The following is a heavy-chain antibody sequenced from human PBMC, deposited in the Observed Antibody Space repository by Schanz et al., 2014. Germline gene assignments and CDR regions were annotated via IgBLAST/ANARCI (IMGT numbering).Heavy chain of an antibody. CDR3: ASSGAGYSSSWDFDY. V-gene: IGHV1-46*01. J-gene: IGHJ4*02. Sequence: QVQLVQSGAEVKKPGASVKVSCKASGYTFTSYSMHWVRQAPGQGPEFMGWISTFRNEDTNSAQRFQGRVTITADKSTFTAYMDVSSLRSEDTAVYYCASSGAGYSSSWDFDYWGQGTLVNVSS. CDR2: ISTFRNEDT. CDR1: GYTFTSYS. D-gene: IGHD6-13*01.